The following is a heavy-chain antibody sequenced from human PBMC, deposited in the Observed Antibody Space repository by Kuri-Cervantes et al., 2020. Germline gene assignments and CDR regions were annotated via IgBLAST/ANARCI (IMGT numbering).Heavy chain of an antibody. V-gene: IGHV4-30-2*01. D-gene: IGHD6-13*01. CDR2: IYHSGST. CDR3: ARARIAAAGTWDY. J-gene: IGHJ4*02. Sequence: LRLCCAVSGGSTSSGGYSWSWIRQPPGKGLEWIGYIYHSGSTYYNPSLKSRVTISVNRSKNQFSLKLSSVTAADTAVYYCARARIAAAGTWDYWGQGTLDTVSS. CDR1: GGSTSSGGYS.